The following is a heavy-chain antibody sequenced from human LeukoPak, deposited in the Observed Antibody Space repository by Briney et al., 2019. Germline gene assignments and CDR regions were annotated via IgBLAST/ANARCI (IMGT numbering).Heavy chain of an antibody. V-gene: IGHV3-7*01. Sequence: GVLRLSCAASGFTFSSYWMSWVRQAPGKGLEWVANIKQDGSEKYYVDSVKGRFTISRDNAKNSLYLQMNSLRAEDTAVYYCARARTAAGYYYYMDVWGKGTTVTISS. CDR1: GFTFSSYW. J-gene: IGHJ6*03. CDR3: ARARTAAGYYYYMDV. CDR2: IKQDGSEK. D-gene: IGHD6-13*01.